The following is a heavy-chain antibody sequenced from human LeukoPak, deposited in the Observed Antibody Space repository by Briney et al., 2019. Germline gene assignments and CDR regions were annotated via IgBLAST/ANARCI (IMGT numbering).Heavy chain of an antibody. Sequence: GASVKVSCKASGGTFSSYAISWVRQAPGQGLEWMGRIIPILGIANYAQKFQGRVTITADKSTSTAYMELSSLRSEDTAVYYCARVGYCSGGSCTGPYYYYYYGMDVWGQGTTVTVSS. J-gene: IGHJ6*02. CDR3: ARVGYCSGGSCTGPYYYYYYGMDV. CDR1: GGTFSSYA. D-gene: IGHD2-15*01. CDR2: IIPILGIA. V-gene: IGHV1-69*04.